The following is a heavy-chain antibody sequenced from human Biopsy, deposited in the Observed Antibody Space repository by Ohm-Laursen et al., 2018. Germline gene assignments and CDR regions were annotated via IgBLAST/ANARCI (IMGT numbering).Heavy chain of an antibody. J-gene: IGHJ4*02. V-gene: IGHV3-21*01. CDR3: ARDGEAKYCKHGVCPSDF. Sequence: SLRLSCAAPGFTLSGFSMNWVRQAPGKGLEWVSSISASGNHIYYTDSVKGRFTVSRDNGKNSVYLQMNSLRVEDTAVYYCARDGEAKYCKHGVCPSDFWGQGTLVTVSS. CDR2: ISASGNHI. D-gene: IGHD2-8*01. CDR1: GFTLSGFS.